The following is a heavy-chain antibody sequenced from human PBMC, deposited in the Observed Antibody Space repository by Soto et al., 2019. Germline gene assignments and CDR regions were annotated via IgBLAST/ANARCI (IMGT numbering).Heavy chain of an antibody. V-gene: IGHV1-18*01. D-gene: IGHD5-18*01. CDR2: ISVYNGNT. Sequence: ASVKVSCKASDYTFTSYGISWVRQAPGQGLEWMGWISVYNGNTNYAQNLQGRVTMTTDTSTSTAYMELRSLRSDDTAVYYCARGIQLWLSLDYWGQGTPVTVSS. CDR1: DYTFTSYG. J-gene: IGHJ4*02. CDR3: ARGIQLWLSLDY.